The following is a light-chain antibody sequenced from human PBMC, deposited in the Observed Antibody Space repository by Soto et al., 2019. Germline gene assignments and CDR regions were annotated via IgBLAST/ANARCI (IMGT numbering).Light chain of an antibody. CDR1: SSDVGSYNL. CDR3: CSYAGSSTHVV. V-gene: IGLV2-23*02. J-gene: IGLJ2*01. CDR2: EVT. Sequence: QSALTQPASVSGSPGQSITISCTGTSSDVGSYNLVAWYQQHPNKAPKLMSYEVTKRPSGVSNRFSGSKTGNTASLTISGLQAEDEADYYCCSYAGSSTHVVFGGGTQLTV.